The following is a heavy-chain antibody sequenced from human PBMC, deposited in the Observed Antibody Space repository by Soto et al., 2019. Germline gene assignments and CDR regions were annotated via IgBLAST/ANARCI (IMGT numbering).Heavy chain of an antibody. CDR2: ISASGSSP. V-gene: IGHV3-23*01. J-gene: IGHJ5*02. Sequence: GGSLRLSCAASGFTFSIYDMRWVRQAPGKGLEWVSGISASGSSPYYADSVKGRFTISRDNSKNTLFLQMNSLRAEDTAVYYCAKDPSGWYISWGQGTLVTVSS. CDR3: AKDPSGWYIS. D-gene: IGHD6-19*01. CDR1: GFTFSIYD.